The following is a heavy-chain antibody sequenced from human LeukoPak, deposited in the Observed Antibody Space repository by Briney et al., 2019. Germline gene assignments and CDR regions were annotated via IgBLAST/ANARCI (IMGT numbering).Heavy chain of an antibody. Sequence: GGSLRLSCAASGFTFTRFNMNWVRQAPGKGLELVSSITTSGTYIYYADSVKGRFTISRDNAKNSLYLQMNSLRAEDTAVYYCATHSSLLHWGQGTLVTVSS. V-gene: IGHV3-21*06. CDR1: GFTFTRFN. D-gene: IGHD1-26*01. CDR3: ATHSSLLH. CDR2: ITTSGTYI. J-gene: IGHJ4*02.